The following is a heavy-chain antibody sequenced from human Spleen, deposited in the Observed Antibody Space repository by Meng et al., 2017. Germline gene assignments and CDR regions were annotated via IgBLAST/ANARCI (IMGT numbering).Heavy chain of an antibody. D-gene: IGHD1-26*01. V-gene: IGHV1-2*06. J-gene: IGHJ6*02. CDR2: INPTSGGT. CDR1: GYTFTGYY. Sequence: ASVKVSCKASGYTFTGYYMHWVRQAPGQGLEWMGRINPTSGGTNYAQKLQGRVTMTRDTSISTVYMELSNLRSDDTAVYYCARCEGPTNLKGSTSFLYYYYGMDVWGQGTTVTVSS. CDR3: ARCEGPTNLKGSTSFLYYYYGMDV.